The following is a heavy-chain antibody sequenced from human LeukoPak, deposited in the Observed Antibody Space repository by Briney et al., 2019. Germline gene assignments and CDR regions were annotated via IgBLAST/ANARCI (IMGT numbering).Heavy chain of an antibody. CDR1: GGSISSSNW. CDR2: IYHSGST. Sequence: PSETPSLTCAVSGGSISSSNWWSWVRQPPGKGLEWIGEIYHSGSTNYNPSLKSRVTISVDKSKNQFSLKLSSVTAADTAVYYCARDMITFGGVIVPLGYWGQGTLVTVSS. D-gene: IGHD3-16*02. V-gene: IGHV4-4*02. J-gene: IGHJ4*02. CDR3: ARDMITFGGVIVPLGY.